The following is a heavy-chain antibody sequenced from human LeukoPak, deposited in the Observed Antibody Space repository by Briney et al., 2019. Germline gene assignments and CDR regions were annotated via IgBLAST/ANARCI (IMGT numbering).Heavy chain of an antibody. Sequence: SETLSLTCSVSGGSLSSHYWSWIRQPPGKGLELIGHINDTGSTFYNPSLRGRVHISLDTSNNKFSLKLTSMTAADTAVYYCARFSSGCSTSSCYLTYWGQGTLVTVS. CDR1: GGSLSSHY. D-gene: IGHD2-2*01. CDR3: ARFSSGCSTSSCYLTY. J-gene: IGHJ4*02. V-gene: IGHV4-59*11. CDR2: INDTGST.